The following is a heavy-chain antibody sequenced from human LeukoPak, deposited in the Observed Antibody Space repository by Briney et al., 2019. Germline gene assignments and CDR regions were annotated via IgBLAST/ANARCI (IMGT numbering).Heavy chain of an antibody. CDR3: ARFYDFWSHDY. J-gene: IGHJ4*02. D-gene: IGHD3-3*01. CDR1: GFTFATYS. V-gene: IGHV3-21*01. Sequence: GGSLRLSCSASGFTFATYSMNWFRQAPGKGLEWVSSISSSSDAIHYADSIKGRFTISRDNAKNSLYLQMNSLRAEDAAVYYCARFYDFWSHDYWGQGTLVTVSS. CDR2: ISSSSDAI.